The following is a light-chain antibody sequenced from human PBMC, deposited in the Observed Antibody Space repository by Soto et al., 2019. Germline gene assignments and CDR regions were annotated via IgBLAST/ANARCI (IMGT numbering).Light chain of an antibody. CDR3: SSYTSSSTVV. V-gene: IGLV2-14*01. Sequence: QSALTQPASVSGSPGQSITICCTGTSSDVGGYSYVSWYQQHPGKAPKLMIYDVTSRPSGVSNRFSGSKSGNTASLTISGLQAEDEGDYYCSSYTSSSTVVFGGGTKVTVL. CDR1: SSDVGGYSY. CDR2: DVT. J-gene: IGLJ2*01.